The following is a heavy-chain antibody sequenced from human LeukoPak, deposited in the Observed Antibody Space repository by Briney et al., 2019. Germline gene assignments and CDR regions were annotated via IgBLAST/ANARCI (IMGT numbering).Heavy chain of an antibody. CDR3: AKDYAVGSIDY. CDR2: ISSSSSYI. CDR1: GFTFSSYS. V-gene: IGHV3-21*01. J-gene: IGHJ4*02. D-gene: IGHD3-16*01. Sequence: GGSLRLSCAASGFTFSSYSMNWVRQAPGKGLEWVSSISSSSSYIYYADSVKGRFTISRDNAKTSLYLQMNSLRAEDTAVYYCAKDYAVGSIDYWGQGTLVTVSS.